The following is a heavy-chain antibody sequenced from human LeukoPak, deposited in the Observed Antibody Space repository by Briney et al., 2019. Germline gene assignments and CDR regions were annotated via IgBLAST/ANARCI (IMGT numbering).Heavy chain of an antibody. CDR2: ISSSSSYT. V-gene: IGHV3-11*05. J-gene: IGHJ4*02. D-gene: IGHD6-13*01. CDR1: GFTFSDYY. CDR3: ARERIAAAGGGLDY. Sequence: GGSLRLSCAASGFTFSDYYMSWIRQALGKGLEWGSYISSSSSYTNYADSVKGRFTISRDNAKNSLYLQMNSLRAEDTAVYYCARERIAAAGGGLDYWGQGTLVTVSS.